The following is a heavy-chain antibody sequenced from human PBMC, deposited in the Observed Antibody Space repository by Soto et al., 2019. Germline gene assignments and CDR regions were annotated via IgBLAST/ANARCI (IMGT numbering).Heavy chain of an antibody. J-gene: IGHJ4*02. CDR3: ATVFRTNGYYFDY. CDR1: GGSFSGYY. Sequence: PSETLSLTCAVYGGSFSGYYWSWIRQPPGKGLEWIGEINHSGSTNYNPSLKSRVTISVDTSKNQFSLKLSSVTAADTAVYYCATVFRTNGYYFDYWGQGTLVTVSS. D-gene: IGHD2-8*01. CDR2: INHSGST. V-gene: IGHV4-34*01.